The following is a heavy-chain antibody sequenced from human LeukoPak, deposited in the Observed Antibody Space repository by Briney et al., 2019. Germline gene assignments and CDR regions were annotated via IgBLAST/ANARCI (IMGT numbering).Heavy chain of an antibody. D-gene: IGHD4-23*01. V-gene: IGHV4-59*08. Sequence: SETLSLTCTVSGGSISSYYWSWLRQPPGKGLEWIGYIYYSGSTNYNPSLKSRVTISVDTSKNQFSLKLSSVTAADTAVYYCARQATVVTGYYYYGMDVWGQGTTVTVSS. CDR1: GGSISSYY. J-gene: IGHJ6*02. CDR2: IYYSGST. CDR3: ARQATVVTGYYYYGMDV.